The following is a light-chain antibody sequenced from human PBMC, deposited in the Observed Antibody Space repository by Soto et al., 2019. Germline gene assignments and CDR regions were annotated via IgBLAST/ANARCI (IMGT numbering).Light chain of an antibody. CDR2: DAS. CDR1: QSISSW. J-gene: IGKJ1*01. V-gene: IGKV1-5*01. CDR3: QHYKSYWT. Sequence: IQMTQSPATLSASVGDRVTIPCRASQSISSWLAWYQQKPGKAPKLLIHDASSLESGVPSRLSGSGSGTVFTLTISSQHPDDFATYYCQHYKSYWTFGQGTKV.